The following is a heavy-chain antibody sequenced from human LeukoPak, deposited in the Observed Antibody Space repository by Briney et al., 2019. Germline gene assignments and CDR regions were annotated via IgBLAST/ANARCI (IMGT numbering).Heavy chain of an antibody. Sequence: SQTLSLTCTVSGGSISSGGYYWSWIRQPPGKGLEWIGYIYHSGSTYYNPSLKSRVTKSVDRSKNQFSLKLSSVTAADTAVYYCARGGLDVVGVVDYWGQGTLVTVSS. J-gene: IGHJ4*02. CDR2: IYHSGST. CDR3: ARGGLDVVGVVDY. CDR1: GGSISSGGYY. D-gene: IGHD3-22*01. V-gene: IGHV4-30-2*01.